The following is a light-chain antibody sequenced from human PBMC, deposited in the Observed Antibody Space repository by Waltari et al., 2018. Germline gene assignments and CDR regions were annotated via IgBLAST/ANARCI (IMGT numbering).Light chain of an antibody. Sequence: QSALTQPASVFGSPGQSITLSCTGTSGDVGGYNVVSWYQRHPGKVPKRISYKGCKRPSGISVRLYGSKSGHTASLIISGLQNEDEAEYYCYSYAGSSTWVFGVGTKLTVV. V-gene: IGLV2-23*01. CDR2: KGC. CDR1: SGDVGGYNV. CDR3: YSYAGSSTWV. J-gene: IGLJ3*02.